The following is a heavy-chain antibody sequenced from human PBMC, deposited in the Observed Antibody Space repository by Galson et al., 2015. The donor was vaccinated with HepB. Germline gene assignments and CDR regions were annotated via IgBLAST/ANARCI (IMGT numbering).Heavy chain of an antibody. V-gene: IGHV2-70*04. D-gene: IGHD2-2*01. Sequence: PALVKPTQTLTLTCSFSGFSLNIGGMRVSWIRQPPGKALEWLGRIDWDDDKFYNASLKTRLTISKDTSKNQVVLTMTNMDPVDTGTYFCVRNPYYCTRTSCNMGYFDYWGQGILVTVSS. CDR3: VRNPYYCTRTSCNMGYFDY. CDR2: IDWDDDK. J-gene: IGHJ4*02. CDR1: GFSLNIGGMR.